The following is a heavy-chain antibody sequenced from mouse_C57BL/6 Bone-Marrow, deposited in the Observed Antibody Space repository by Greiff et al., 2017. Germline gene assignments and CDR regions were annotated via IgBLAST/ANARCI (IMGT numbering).Heavy chain of an antibody. CDR1: GFTFSSYG. J-gene: IGHJ4*01. CDR2: ISSGGSYT. D-gene: IGHD1-1*02. V-gene: IGHV5-6*01. Sequence: EVQVVESGGDLVKPGGSLKLSCAASGFTFSSYGMSWVRQTPDKRLEWVATISSGGSYTYYPDSVKGRFTISRDNAKNTLYLQMSSLKSEDTAMYYCARHGTVYAMDYWGQGTSVTVSS. CDR3: ARHGTVYAMDY.